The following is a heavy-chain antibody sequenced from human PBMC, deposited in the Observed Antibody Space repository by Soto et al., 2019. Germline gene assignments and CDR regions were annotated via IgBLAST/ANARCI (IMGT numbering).Heavy chain of an antibody. D-gene: IGHD3-22*01. CDR2: ISATGTFM. J-gene: IGHJ4*02. V-gene: IGHV3-21*01. CDR3: ARDSYDSSGYPYFDY. Sequence: GGSLRLSCAASGFTFSNYTMNWVRQAPGKGLEWVSSISATGTFMFYADSVKGRFTISRDNAKNSLSLQMNSLRAGDTAVYHCARDSYDSSGYPYFDYWGQGTLVTVSS. CDR1: GFTFSNYT.